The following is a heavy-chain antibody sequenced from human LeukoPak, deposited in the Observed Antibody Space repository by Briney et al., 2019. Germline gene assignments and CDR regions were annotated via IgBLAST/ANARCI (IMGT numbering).Heavy chain of an antibody. Sequence: SETLSLTCAVYGGSFSGYYWGWIRQPPGKGLEWIGTMYHSGSTNYNPSLKSRVTISVDTSKNQFSLKLSSVTAADTAVYYCASSGSFRQQLVKWGQGTLVTVSS. CDR3: ASSGSFRQQLVK. V-gene: IGHV4-34*01. CDR2: MYHSGST. CDR1: GGSFSGYY. D-gene: IGHD6-13*01. J-gene: IGHJ4*02.